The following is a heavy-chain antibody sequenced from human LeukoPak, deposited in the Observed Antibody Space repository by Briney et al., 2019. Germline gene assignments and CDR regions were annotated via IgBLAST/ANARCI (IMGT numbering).Heavy chain of an antibody. CDR2: INPNSGGT. J-gene: IGHJ6*02. D-gene: IGHD3-3*01. CDR3: ARDQTYYDFWSGYQYYYGMDV. CDR1: GYTFTGYY. V-gene: IGHV1-2*06. Sequence: ASVKVSCKASGYTFTGYYMHRVRRAPGQGLEWMGRINPNSGGTNYAQKFQGRVTMTRDTSISTAYMELSRLRSDDTAVYYCARDQTYYDFWSGYQYYYGMDVWGQGTTVTVSS.